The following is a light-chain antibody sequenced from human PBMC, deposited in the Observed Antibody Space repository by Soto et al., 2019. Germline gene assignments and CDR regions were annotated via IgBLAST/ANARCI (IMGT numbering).Light chain of an antibody. J-gene: IGKJ1*01. CDR2: GAS. CDR3: QQYGSSPWT. CDR1: QSVSSSY. V-gene: IGKV3-20*01. Sequence: EIVLTQSPGTLSLSPGERATLSCRASQSVSSSYLAWYQQKPGQAPRLLIYGASSRATGIPDRFSGSGSGTDFTLNNSRMEPEDFAVYYCQQYGSSPWTFGQGTKVEIK.